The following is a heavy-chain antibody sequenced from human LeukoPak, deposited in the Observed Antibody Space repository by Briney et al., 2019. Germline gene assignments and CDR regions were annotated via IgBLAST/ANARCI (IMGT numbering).Heavy chain of an antibody. D-gene: IGHD3-10*01. CDR2: ISAYNGNT. CDR1: GYTFTSYG. CDR3: ARDILWFGEFSPNNWFDP. J-gene: IGHJ5*02. Sequence: ASVKVSCKASGYTFTSYGISWVRQAPGQGLEWMGWISAYNGNTNYAQELQGRVTMTTDTSTSTAYMELRSLRSDDTAVYYCARDILWFGEFSPNNWFDPWGQGTLVTVSS. V-gene: IGHV1-18*01.